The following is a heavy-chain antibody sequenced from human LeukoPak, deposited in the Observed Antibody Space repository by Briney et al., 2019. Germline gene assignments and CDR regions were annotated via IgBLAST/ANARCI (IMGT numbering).Heavy chain of an antibody. CDR2: IIPIFGTA. CDR3: ASPRFLFGAGSLDY. J-gene: IGHJ4*02. V-gene: IGHV1-69*13. CDR1: GGTFSSYA. D-gene: IGHD3-3*01. Sequence: SVKISCKASGGTFSSYAISWVRQAPGQGLEWMGGIIPIFGTANYAQKFQGRVTITADESTSTAYMELSSLRSEDTAVYYCASPRFLFGAGSLDYWGQGTLVTVSS.